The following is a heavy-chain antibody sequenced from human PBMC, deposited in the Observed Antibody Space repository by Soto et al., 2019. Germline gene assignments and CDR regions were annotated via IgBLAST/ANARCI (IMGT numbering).Heavy chain of an antibody. CDR3: ARGGGGTYSAPDYNWFDP. CDR2: IIPIFGTA. J-gene: IGHJ5*02. Sequence: QVQLVQSGAEVKKPGSSVKLSCKASGGTFSSYAISWVRQAPGQGLEWMGGIIPIFGTANYAQKFQGRVTITADESTSTAYMELSSLRSEDTAVYYCARGGGGTYSAPDYNWFDPWGQGTLVTVSS. V-gene: IGHV1-69*01. CDR1: GGTFSSYA. D-gene: IGHD2-15*01.